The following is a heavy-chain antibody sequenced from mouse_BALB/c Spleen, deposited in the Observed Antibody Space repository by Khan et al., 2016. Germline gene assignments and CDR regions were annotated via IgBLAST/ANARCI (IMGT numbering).Heavy chain of an antibody. CDR1: GFSLNTSGMG. D-gene: IGHD2-13*01. CDR2: IYWDDDK. Sequence: QVQLKESGPGILQSSQTLSLTCSLSGFSLNTSGMGVSWLRQPSGKVLEWLAHIYWDDDKRYNPSLKSRLTIFKATSNNQVFLKITSVDTADTATYYCVRKRLAMDYWGQGTSVTVAS. J-gene: IGHJ4*01. V-gene: IGHV8-12*01. CDR3: VRKRLAMDY.